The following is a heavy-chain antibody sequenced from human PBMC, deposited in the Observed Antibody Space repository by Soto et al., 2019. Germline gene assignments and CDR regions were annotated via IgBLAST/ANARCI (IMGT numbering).Heavy chain of an antibody. J-gene: IGHJ4*02. CDR3: ATLPHWGSGNN. D-gene: IGHD3-10*01. CDR2: IYYSGST. V-gene: IGHV4-39*01. Sequence: QLQLQESGPGLVKPSETLSLTCTVSGGSISSSSYYWGWIRQPPGKGLEWIGSIYYSGSTYCNPTSTSQVTISVDTSKNLVSLKLTPVPAADTTVYYSATLPHWGSGNNWGQGTLVTVSS. CDR1: GGSISSSSYY.